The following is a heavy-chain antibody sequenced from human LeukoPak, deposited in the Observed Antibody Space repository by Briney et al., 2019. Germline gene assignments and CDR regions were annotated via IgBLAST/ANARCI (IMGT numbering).Heavy chain of an antibody. CDR2: IYYSGST. V-gene: IGHV4-39*07. CDR3: ARVPYYDFWSGPDY. CDR1: GGSISSGSYY. J-gene: IGHJ4*02. Sequence: SQTLSLTCTVSGGSISSGSYYWSWIRQPPGKGLEWIGSIYYSGSTYYNPSLKSRVTISVDRSKNQFSLKLSSVTAADTAVYYCARVPYYDFWSGPDYWGQGTLVTVSS. D-gene: IGHD3-3*01.